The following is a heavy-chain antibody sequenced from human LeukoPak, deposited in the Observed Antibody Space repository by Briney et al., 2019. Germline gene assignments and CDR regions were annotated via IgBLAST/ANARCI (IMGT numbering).Heavy chain of an antibody. J-gene: IGHJ2*01. CDR2: IYTSGST. CDR3: ARSLGQQLVPSLDL. D-gene: IGHD6-13*01. Sequence: SETLSLTCTVSGGSISSGSYYWSRIRQPAGKGLEWIGRIYTSGSTNYNPSLKSRVTISIDTSKNQFSLKLSSVTAADTAVYYCARSLGQQLVPSLDLWGRGTLVTVSS. V-gene: IGHV4-61*02. CDR1: GGSISSGSYY.